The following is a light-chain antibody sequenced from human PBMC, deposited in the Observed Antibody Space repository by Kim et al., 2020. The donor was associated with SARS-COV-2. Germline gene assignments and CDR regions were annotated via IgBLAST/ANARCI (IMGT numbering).Light chain of an antibody. CDR2: AAS. J-gene: IGKJ4*01. V-gene: IGKV1-39*01. Sequence: DIQMTQSPSSLSASVGDRVTITCRASQSISNYLNWYQQKPGEATQLLIYAASSLQSGVPARFSGSGSGTDFTLTISSLQPEDFGTYYCQQSYRTPRTFGGGTKVDIK. CDR3: QQSYRTPRT. CDR1: QSISNY.